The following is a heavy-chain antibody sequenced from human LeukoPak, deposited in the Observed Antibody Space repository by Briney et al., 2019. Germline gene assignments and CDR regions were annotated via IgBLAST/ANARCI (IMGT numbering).Heavy chain of an antibody. CDR3: ARDAADLAVAFDY. J-gene: IGHJ4*02. CDR2: ISSGSSYI. Sequence: GGSLRLPCAASGFTFSSYNMNWVRQAPGKGLEWVSSISSGSSYISYADSMKGRFTISRDNAKNSLSLQMNSLRAEDTAVYYCARDAADLAVAFDYWGQGTLVTVSS. CDR1: GFTFSSYN. D-gene: IGHD6-19*01. V-gene: IGHV3-21*01.